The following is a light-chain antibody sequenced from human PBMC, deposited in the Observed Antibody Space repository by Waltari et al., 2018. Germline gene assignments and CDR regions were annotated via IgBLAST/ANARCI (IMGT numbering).Light chain of an antibody. CDR3: QQYYSPPLT. CDR2: WAS. J-gene: IGKJ4*01. V-gene: IGKV4-1*01. Sequence: DIVMTQSPDSLAVSLGERAAINCQSTQSVLNISNNENYLTWYQQKPGQPPKLLIDWASTRESGVPDRFSGSGSGTDFTLTISSLQAEDVAVYYCQQYYSPPLTFGGGTKVEIK. CDR1: QSVLNISNNENY.